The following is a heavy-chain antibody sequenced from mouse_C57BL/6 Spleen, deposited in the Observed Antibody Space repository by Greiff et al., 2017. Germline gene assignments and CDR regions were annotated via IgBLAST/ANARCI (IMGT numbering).Heavy chain of an antibody. J-gene: IGHJ4*01. CDR2: IDPSDSET. CDR1: GYTFTSYW. CDR3: ASYGYDDAMDY. D-gene: IGHD2-2*01. V-gene: IGHV1-52*01. Sequence: QVQLQQPGAELVRPGSSVKLSCKASGYTFTSYWMHWVKQRPIQGLEWIGNIDPSDSETHYNQKFKDKATLTVDKPSITAYMQLSSLTSEDSAVYYCASYGYDDAMDYWGQGTSVTVSS.